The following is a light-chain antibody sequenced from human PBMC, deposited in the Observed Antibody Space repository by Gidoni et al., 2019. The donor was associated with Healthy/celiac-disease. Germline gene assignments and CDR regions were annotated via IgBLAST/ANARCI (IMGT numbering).Light chain of an antibody. V-gene: IGLV3-21*02. Sequence: SHVLTQPPSGAGAPGQTARITCGGNNLGSKSVHWYQQKPGQAPVLVVYDDSDRPSGIPERFSGSNSGNTATLTISRVEAGDEADYYCQVWDSSSDHPVVFGGGTKLTVL. CDR1: NLGSKS. CDR3: QVWDSSSDHPVV. CDR2: DDS. J-gene: IGLJ2*01.